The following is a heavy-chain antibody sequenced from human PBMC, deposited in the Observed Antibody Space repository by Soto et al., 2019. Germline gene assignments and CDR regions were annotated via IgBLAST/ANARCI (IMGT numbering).Heavy chain of an antibody. Sequence: ASVKVSCKASGYTFTSYYMHWVRQATGQGLEWMGWMNPNSGNTGYAQKFQGRVTMTRNTSISTAYMELSSLRSEDTAVYYCARWPDGYYYYGMDVWGQGTTVTVSS. V-gene: IGHV1-8*02. CDR1: GYTFTSYY. J-gene: IGHJ6*02. CDR2: MNPNSGNT. CDR3: ARWPDGYYYYGMDV.